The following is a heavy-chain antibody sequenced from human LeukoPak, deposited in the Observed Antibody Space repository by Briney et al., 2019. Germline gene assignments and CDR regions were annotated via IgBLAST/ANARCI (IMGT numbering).Heavy chain of an antibody. D-gene: IGHD4-17*01. CDR3: ARGGVTTMTLRDLWLDY. CDR2: IKEDGSDK. Sequence: PGGSLRLSCTASGFTFNNYWMSWVRQAPGKGLEWVANIKEDGSDKYYVDSVKGRFTISRDNAKNSLYLQMDSLRAEDTAVYYCARGGVTTMTLRDLWLDYWGQGTLVTVSS. V-gene: IGHV3-7*05. CDR1: GFTFNNYW. J-gene: IGHJ4*02.